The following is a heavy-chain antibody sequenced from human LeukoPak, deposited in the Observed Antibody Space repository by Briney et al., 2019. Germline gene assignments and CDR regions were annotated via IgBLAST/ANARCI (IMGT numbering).Heavy chain of an antibody. Sequence: GGSLRLSCAASGFTFSSYGMHWVRQAPCKGLEWVAFIRYDGSNKYYADSVKGRFTISRDNSKNTLYLQMNSLRAEDTAVYYCARGRSYDFWSGYYIGQLAYFDYWGQGTLVTVSS. V-gene: IGHV3-30*02. D-gene: IGHD3-3*01. CDR1: GFTFSSYG. CDR3: ARGRSYDFWSGYYIGQLAYFDY. CDR2: IRYDGSNK. J-gene: IGHJ4*02.